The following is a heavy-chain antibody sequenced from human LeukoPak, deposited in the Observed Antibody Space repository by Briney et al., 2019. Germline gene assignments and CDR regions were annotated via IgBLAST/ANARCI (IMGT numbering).Heavy chain of an antibody. V-gene: IGHV4-34*01. CDR2: INHSGST. Sequence: SETLSLTCAVYGGSFSGYYWSWIRQPPGKGLEWIGEINHSGSTNYNPSLKSRVTISVDTSKNQFSLKLSSVTAADTAVYYCAREGIAARPEYFQHWGQGTLVTVFS. D-gene: IGHD6-6*01. CDR3: AREGIAARPEYFQH. J-gene: IGHJ1*01. CDR1: GGSFSGYY.